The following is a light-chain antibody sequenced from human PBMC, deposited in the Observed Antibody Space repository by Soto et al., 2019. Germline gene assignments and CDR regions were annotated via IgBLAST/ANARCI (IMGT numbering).Light chain of an antibody. CDR2: GAS. CDR1: QSVSSN. J-gene: IGKJ4*01. Sequence: EIVMTQSPATLSVSPGERATLSCRASQSVSSNLAWYQQNPGQAPRLLIYGASTRATGIPGRFSGSGSGTEFTLTISSLQSEDFAVYFCQQYDNWPLTFGGGTKVDIK. V-gene: IGKV3-15*01. CDR3: QQYDNWPLT.